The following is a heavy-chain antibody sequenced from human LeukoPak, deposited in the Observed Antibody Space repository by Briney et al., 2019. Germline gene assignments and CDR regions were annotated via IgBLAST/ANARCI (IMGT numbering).Heavy chain of an antibody. V-gene: IGHV4-39*01. CDR3: ARLGHHYYESSGYTYYFDR. Sequence: SETLSLTCTVSDGSISSRSYYWGWIRQPPGKGLEWIGTIYYSGNTHYNPSLQSRVTISVDTSKNLFSLKLNSVTAADTAVFYRARLGHHYYESSGYTYYFDRWGQGTLVTVSS. CDR1: DGSISSRSYY. D-gene: IGHD3-22*01. CDR2: IYYSGNT. J-gene: IGHJ4*02.